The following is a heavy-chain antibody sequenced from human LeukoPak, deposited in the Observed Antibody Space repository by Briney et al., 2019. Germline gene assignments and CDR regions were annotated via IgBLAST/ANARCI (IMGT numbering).Heavy chain of an antibody. CDR1: GFTFSSYA. Sequence: PGGSLRLSCAASGFTFSSYAMSWVRQAPGKGLEWVSAISGSGGSTYYADSVKGRFTISRDSSKNTLYLQMNSLRAEDTAVYYCAKGTTYYYDSSGEWGQGTLVTVSS. CDR3: AKGTTYYYDSSGE. V-gene: IGHV3-23*01. D-gene: IGHD3-22*01. J-gene: IGHJ4*02. CDR2: ISGSGGST.